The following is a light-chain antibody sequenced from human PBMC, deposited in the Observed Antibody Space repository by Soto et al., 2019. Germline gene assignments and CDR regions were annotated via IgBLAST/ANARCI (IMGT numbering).Light chain of an antibody. V-gene: IGKV3-20*01. CDR3: QQYCYSPIT. Sequence: EIVLTQSPGTLSLSPGERATLSCRASQSVSSSHLAWYQHKPGQAPRLLIYAASSRATGSPDRFSGGGSGTDFTLTIRRLQPEDFAVYYCQQYCYSPITFGQGTRLEIK. CDR2: AAS. CDR1: QSVSSSH. J-gene: IGKJ5*01.